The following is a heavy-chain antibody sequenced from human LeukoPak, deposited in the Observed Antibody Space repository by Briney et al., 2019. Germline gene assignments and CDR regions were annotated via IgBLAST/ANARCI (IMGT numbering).Heavy chain of an antibody. CDR2: ISDNGGRT. Sequence: GGSLRLSCTASGFTFSGYAMSWVRQAPGKGLEWVSTISDNGGRTYYADSVKGRFTISRVNSKNTLFLQMNSLRAEDSAVYYCATDREGDPSAYYLVGGQGTLITVSS. D-gene: IGHD3-22*01. CDR1: GFTFSGYA. CDR3: ATDREGDPSAYYLV. J-gene: IGHJ4*02. V-gene: IGHV3-23*01.